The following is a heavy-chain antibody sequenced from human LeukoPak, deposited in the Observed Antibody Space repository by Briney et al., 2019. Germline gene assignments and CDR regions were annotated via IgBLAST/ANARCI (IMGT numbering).Heavy chain of an antibody. Sequence: GGSLRLSCAASGFTFSSYAMHWVRQAPGKGLEGVAVISYDGSNKYYADSVKGRFTISRDNSKNTLYLQMNSLRAEDTAVYYCARGESRGDLTHFDYWGQGTLVTVSS. D-gene: IGHD4-17*01. V-gene: IGHV3-30*04. CDR2: ISYDGSNK. J-gene: IGHJ4*02. CDR3: ARGESRGDLTHFDY. CDR1: GFTFSSYA.